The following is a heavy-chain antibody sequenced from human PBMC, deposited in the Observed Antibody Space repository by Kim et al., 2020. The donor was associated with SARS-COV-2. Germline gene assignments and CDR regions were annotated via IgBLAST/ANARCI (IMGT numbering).Heavy chain of an antibody. CDR2: INHSGST. D-gene: IGHD5-18*01. CDR1: GGSFSGYY. V-gene: IGHV4-34*01. J-gene: IGHJ3*02. Sequence: SETLSLTCAVYGGSFSGYYWSWIRQPPGKGLEWIGEINHSGSTNYNPSLKSRVTISVETSKNQFSLKLSSVTAADTAVYYCASGYSYGLDAFDIWGQGTMVTVSS. CDR3: ASGYSYGLDAFDI.